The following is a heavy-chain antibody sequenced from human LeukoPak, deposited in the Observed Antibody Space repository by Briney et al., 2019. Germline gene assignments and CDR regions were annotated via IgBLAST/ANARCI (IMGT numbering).Heavy chain of an antibody. V-gene: IGHV4-34*01. Sequence: KSSETLSLTCAVYGGSFSGYYWSWIRQPPGKGLEWIGEINHSGSTNYNPSLKSRVTISVDTSKNQFSLKLSSVTAADTAVYYCARRRYRIAAAGFYFDYWGQGTLVTVSS. CDR1: GGSFSGYY. D-gene: IGHD6-13*01. CDR2: INHSGST. CDR3: ARRRYRIAAAGFYFDY. J-gene: IGHJ4*02.